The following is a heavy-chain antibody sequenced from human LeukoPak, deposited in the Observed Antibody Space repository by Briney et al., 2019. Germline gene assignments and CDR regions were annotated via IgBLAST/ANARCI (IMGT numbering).Heavy chain of an antibody. D-gene: IGHD1-1*01. Sequence: GGTLRLSCAASGFTFSSYGMSWVRQAPGKGLEWVSAISGSGGSTYYADSVKGQFTISRDNSKNTLYLQMNSLRAEDTAVYYCAKDPAGTWDHFDYWGQGTLVTVSS. CDR1: GFTFSSYG. J-gene: IGHJ4*02. CDR2: ISGSGGST. CDR3: AKDPAGTWDHFDY. V-gene: IGHV3-23*01.